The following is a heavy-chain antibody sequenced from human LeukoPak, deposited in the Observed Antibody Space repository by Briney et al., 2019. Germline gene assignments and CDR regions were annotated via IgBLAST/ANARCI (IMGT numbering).Heavy chain of an antibody. Sequence: ASVKVSCKASGGTFSSYAISWVRQATGQGLEWMGWMNPNSGNTGYAQKFQGRVTITRNTSISTAYMELRSLRSDDTAVYYCARPHYYGSGSYYNSHPPGAFDIWGQGTMVTVSS. J-gene: IGHJ3*02. V-gene: IGHV1-8*03. D-gene: IGHD3-10*01. CDR2: MNPNSGNT. CDR3: ARPHYYGSGSYYNSHPPGAFDI. CDR1: GGTFSSYA.